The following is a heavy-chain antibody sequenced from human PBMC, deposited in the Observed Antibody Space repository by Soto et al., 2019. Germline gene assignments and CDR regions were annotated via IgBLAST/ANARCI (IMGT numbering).Heavy chain of an antibody. Sequence: ESGGGVVQPGRSLRLSCAASGFTFSSYGMHWVRQAPGKGLEWVAVIWYDGSNKYYADSVKGRFTISRDNSKNTLYLQMNSLRAEDTAVYYCASRLRITDYWGQGTLVTVSS. V-gene: IGHV3-33*01. CDR3: ASRLRITDY. D-gene: IGHD2-15*01. CDR2: IWYDGSNK. CDR1: GFTFSSYG. J-gene: IGHJ4*02.